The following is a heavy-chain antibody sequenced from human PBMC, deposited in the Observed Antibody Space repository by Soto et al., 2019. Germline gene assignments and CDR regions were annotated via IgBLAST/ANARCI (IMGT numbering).Heavy chain of an antibody. CDR3: ARDSAIHPDAFAI. Sequence: ASVKVSCKASGYTFTSYDINWVRQATGQGLEWMGWMNPNSGNTGYAQKFQGWVTMTRDTSISTAYMELSRLRSDDTAVYYCARDSAIHPDAFAIWGQGTMVTVSS. V-gene: IGHV1-8*01. CDR1: GYTFTSYD. D-gene: IGHD2-21*01. CDR2: MNPNSGNT. J-gene: IGHJ3*02.